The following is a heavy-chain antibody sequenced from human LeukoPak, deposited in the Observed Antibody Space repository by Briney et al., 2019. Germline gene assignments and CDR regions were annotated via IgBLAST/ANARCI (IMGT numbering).Heavy chain of an antibody. CDR1: GGSISSYY. J-gene: IGHJ3*02. CDR2: IYYSGST. D-gene: IGHD3-10*01. CDR3: ARHQPFPLLWCGDRTDAFDI. V-gene: IGHV4-59*08. Sequence: SETLSLTCTVSGGSISSYYWSWIRQPPGKGLEWIGYIYYSGSTNYNPSLKSRVTISVDTSKNQFSLKLSSVTAADTAVYYCARHQPFPLLWCGDRTDAFDIWGQGTMVTVSS.